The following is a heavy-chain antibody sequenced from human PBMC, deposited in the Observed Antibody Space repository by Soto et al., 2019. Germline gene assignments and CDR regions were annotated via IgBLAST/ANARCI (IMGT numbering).Heavy chain of an antibody. CDR1: GYTFTSYG. V-gene: IGHV1-18*04. CDR2: ISAYNGNT. J-gene: IGHJ5*02. D-gene: IGHD6-6*01. CDR3: ARDGAPIAARPLWFDP. Sequence: ASVKVSCKASGYTFTSYGISWVRQAPGQGLEWMGWISAYNGNTNYAQKLQGRVTMTTDTSTSTAYMELRSLRSDVTAVYYCARDGAPIAARPLWFDPWGQGTLVTVSS.